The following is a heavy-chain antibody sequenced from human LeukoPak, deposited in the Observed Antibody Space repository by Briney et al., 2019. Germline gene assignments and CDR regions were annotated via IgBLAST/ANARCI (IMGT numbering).Heavy chain of an antibody. D-gene: IGHD2-15*01. J-gene: IGHJ4*02. CDR1: GGSLSRNY. Sequence: PSETLSLTCSVSGGSLSRNYWTWIRQLPGKGLEWIGYVYLSGSTSYNPSLKSRVTMSVDTSKNQFSLKVSSVTAADTAVYYCARLSRPGYCSGGTCPPDYWGQGTLVTVSS. V-gene: IGHV4-59*12. CDR3: ARLSRPGYCSGGTCPPDY. CDR2: VYLSGST.